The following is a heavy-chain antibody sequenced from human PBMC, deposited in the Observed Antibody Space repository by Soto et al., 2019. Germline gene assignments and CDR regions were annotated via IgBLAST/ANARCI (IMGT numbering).Heavy chain of an antibody. CDR3: ARYIEPAGLFFDY. D-gene: IGHD6-13*01. J-gene: IGHJ4*02. Sequence: PGGSLRLSCAASGFTFSSYSMNWVRQAPGKGLEWVSYISSSSSTIYYADSVKGRFTVSRDNAKNSLYLQMNSLRAEDTAMYYCARYIEPAGLFFDYWGQGSLVTVSS. CDR1: GFTFSSYS. CDR2: ISSSSSTI. V-gene: IGHV3-48*01.